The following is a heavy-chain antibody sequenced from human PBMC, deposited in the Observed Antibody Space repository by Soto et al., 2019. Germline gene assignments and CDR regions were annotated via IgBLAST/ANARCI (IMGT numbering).Heavy chain of an antibody. J-gene: IGHJ6*02. CDR2: ASHTGGT. Sequence: SETLALTCAVNGGSFSGWHWNWIRQPPGKGLEWIGEASHTGGTNYNPSLESRVTISVDRPRNQLSLKLTSVSAADTAVYYCARSRNLDVWGPGTTVTVSS. CDR3: ARSRNLDV. V-gene: IGHV4-34*01. D-gene: IGHD1-1*01. CDR1: GGSFSGWH.